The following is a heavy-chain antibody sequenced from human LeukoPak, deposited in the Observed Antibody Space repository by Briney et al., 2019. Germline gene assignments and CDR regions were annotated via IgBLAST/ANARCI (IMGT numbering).Heavy chain of an antibody. CDR1: GGSFSGYY. Sequence: SETLSLTCAVYGGSFSGYYWSWIRQPPGKGLEWIGYIYYSGSTYYNPSLKSRVTISVDTSKNQFSLKLSSVTAADTAVYYCARDITPPSYDFRSGDETHAFDIWGQGTMVTVSS. CDR3: ARDITPPSYDFRSGDETHAFDI. J-gene: IGHJ3*02. D-gene: IGHD3-3*01. V-gene: IGHV4-30-4*01. CDR2: IYYSGST.